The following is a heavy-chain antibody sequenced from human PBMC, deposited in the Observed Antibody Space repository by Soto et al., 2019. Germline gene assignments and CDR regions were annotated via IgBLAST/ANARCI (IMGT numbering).Heavy chain of an antibody. J-gene: IGHJ4*02. CDR2: INPGGGST. CDR3: GRNSYFFGSDY. Sequence: QVQLVQSGAEVKKPGASVKVSCKASGYTFTNYHIHWVRQAPGQGLEWSEKINPGGGSTSYAQKFQGRVTVTRDTSTSTVYMELSSLRSEDTAVYYCGRNSYFFGSDYWGQGTLVTVSS. D-gene: IGHD3-3*01. V-gene: IGHV1-46*03. CDR1: GYTFTNYH.